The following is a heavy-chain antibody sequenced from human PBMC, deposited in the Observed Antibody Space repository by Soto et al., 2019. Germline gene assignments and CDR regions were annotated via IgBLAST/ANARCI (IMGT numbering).Heavy chain of an antibody. D-gene: IGHD3-16*01. V-gene: IGHV3-23*01. J-gene: IGHJ5*02. Sequence: EVQLLESGGDLVHPGGSLSLSCAASGFTFTSYAMTWVRQAPEKGLEWVSSISASGGTTYYTDSVKGRFTISRDNSKNTLFLQMNSLRAEDTAVYYCAKAWGWFDPWGQGTLVPVSS. CDR3: AKAWGWFDP. CDR2: ISASGGTT. CDR1: GFTFTSYA.